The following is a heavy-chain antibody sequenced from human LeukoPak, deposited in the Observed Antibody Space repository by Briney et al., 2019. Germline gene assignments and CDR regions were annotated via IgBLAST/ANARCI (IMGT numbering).Heavy chain of an antibody. V-gene: IGHV3-7*01. CDR1: GFTFSRSW. CDR2: IEEDGSQT. CDR3: AKSLDY. Sequence: PGGSLRLSCVASGFTFSRSWMDWVRQAPGKGLEWVANIEEDGSQTYYVDSAKGRFTISRDNAKNSLYLQMDSLRVEDTAIYYCAKSLDYWGRGTLVTVSS. J-gene: IGHJ4*02.